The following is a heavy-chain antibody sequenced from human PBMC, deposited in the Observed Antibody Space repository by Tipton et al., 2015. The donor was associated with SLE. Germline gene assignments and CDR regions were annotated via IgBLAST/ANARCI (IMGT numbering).Heavy chain of an antibody. CDR2: ISWNSGSI. V-gene: IGHV3-9*01. J-gene: IGHJ2*01. D-gene: IGHD4-17*01. CDR3: AKERRDYADGYFDL. Sequence: RSLRLSCAASGFTYDDYAMHWVRHAPGKGLEWVSGISWNSGSIGYADSVKGRFTISRDSAKNSLYLQMNSLRAEDTALYYCAKERRDYADGYFDLWGRGTLVTVSS. CDR1: GFTYDDYA.